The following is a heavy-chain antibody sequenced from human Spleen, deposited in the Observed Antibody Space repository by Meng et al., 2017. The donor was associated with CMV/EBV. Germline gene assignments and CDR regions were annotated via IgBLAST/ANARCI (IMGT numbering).Heavy chain of an antibody. Sequence: GGSLRLSCAASGFTFNGYNMNWVRQAPGKGLEWVVSISTSSTYIFYTDSVKGRFTISRDNANSALYLQMDSLRAEDTAVYYCARAFYDFWSGIGYWGQGVLVTVSS. J-gene: IGHJ4*02. D-gene: IGHD3-3*01. V-gene: IGHV3-21*01. CDR3: ARAFYDFWSGIGY. CDR2: ISTSSTYI. CDR1: GFTFNGYN.